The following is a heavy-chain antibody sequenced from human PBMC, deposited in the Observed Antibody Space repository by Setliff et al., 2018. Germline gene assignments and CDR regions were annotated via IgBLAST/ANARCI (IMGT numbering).Heavy chain of an antibody. CDR2: IQKSGST. Sequence: KSSETLSLTCTVSGVSISSYYWSWIRQPPGKGLESIGYIQKSGSTNYNPSLMSRVSISVDTSKNQFSLKLRSVTAADTAVYYCVRDRPSRQRILGGRIRRRRDAGHPSIDYYGLDVWGQGTTVTVSS. V-gene: IGHV4-59*01. D-gene: IGHD3-16*01. CDR1: GVSISSYY. CDR3: VRDRPSRQRILGGRIRRRRDAGHPSIDYYGLDV. J-gene: IGHJ6*02.